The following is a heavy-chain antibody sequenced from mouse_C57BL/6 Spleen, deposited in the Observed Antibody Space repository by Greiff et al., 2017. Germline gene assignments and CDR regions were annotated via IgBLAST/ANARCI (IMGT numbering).Heavy chain of an antibody. CDR2: IWSDGST. CDR1: GFSLTSYG. D-gene: IGHD2-3*01. Sequence: VKPMESGPGLVAPSQSLSITCTVSGFSLTSYGVHWVRQPPGKGLEWLVVIWSDGSTTYNSALKSRLSISKDNSKSQVFLKMNSLQTDDTAMYYCARHGDGYYPLYAMDYWGQGTSVTVSS. V-gene: IGHV2-6-1*01. J-gene: IGHJ4*01. CDR3: ARHGDGYYPLYAMDY.